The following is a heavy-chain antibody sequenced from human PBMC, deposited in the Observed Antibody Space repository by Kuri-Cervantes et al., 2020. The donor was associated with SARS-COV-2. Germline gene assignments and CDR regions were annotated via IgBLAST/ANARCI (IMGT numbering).Heavy chain of an antibody. CDR1: GFTFSSYA. CDR3: ARDRTDILLIENWFDP. Sequence: GESLKISCAASGFTFSSYAMHWVRQAPGKGLEWVAVISYDGSNKYYADSVKGRFTISRDNAENSLYLQMNSLRAEDTALYYCARDRTDILLIENWFDPWGQGTLVTVSS. V-gene: IGHV3-30-3*01. J-gene: IGHJ5*02. D-gene: IGHD2-8*01. CDR2: ISYDGSNK.